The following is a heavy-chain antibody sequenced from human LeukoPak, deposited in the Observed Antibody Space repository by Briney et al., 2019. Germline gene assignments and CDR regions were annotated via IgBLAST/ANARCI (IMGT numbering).Heavy chain of an antibody. CDR2: IGADGSEG. Sequence: PGRSLRLSCAASGFTFSDYYMSSVRQAPGKRQHWVAKIGADGSEGYYVDSVKGRFTISRDNPDYSLYLQLNSLRAEDTAVYYCAREDRLHYFDLWGQGTLVTVSS. CDR1: GFTFSDYY. CDR3: AREDRLHYFDL. D-gene: IGHD2-21*02. J-gene: IGHJ4*02. V-gene: IGHV3-7*01.